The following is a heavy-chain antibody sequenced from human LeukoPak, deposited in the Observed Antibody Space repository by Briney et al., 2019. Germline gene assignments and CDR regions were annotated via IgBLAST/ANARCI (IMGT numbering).Heavy chain of an antibody. J-gene: IGHJ3*02. Sequence: ASVKVSCKVSGYTLTELSMHWVRQAPGKGLEWMGGFDPEDGETIYAQKFQGRVTMTEDTSTDTAYMELSSLRSEDTAVYYCATLVGMATIQGIWGQGTMVTVSS. D-gene: IGHD5-24*01. CDR3: ATLVGMATIQGI. CDR2: FDPEDGET. CDR1: GYTLTELS. V-gene: IGHV1-24*01.